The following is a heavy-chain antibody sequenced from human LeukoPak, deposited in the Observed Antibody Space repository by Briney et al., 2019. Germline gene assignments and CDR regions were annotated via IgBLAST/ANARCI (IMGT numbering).Heavy chain of an antibody. Sequence: PSETLSLTCTVSGGSISSRSYYWGWIRQPPGKGLEWIGSIHYSGTTYYNPSLDSRVTILVDTSKNQFSLKLSSVTAADTAVYYCARGGGWFPHWGQGTLVTVSS. CDR2: IHYSGTT. V-gene: IGHV4-39*07. J-gene: IGHJ5*02. D-gene: IGHD2-15*01. CDR1: GGSISSRSYY. CDR3: ARGGGWFPH.